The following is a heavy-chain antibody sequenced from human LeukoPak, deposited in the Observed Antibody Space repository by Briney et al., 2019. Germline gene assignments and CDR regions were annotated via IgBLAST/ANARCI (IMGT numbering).Heavy chain of an antibody. Sequence: SQTLSLTCTVSGGSISSGGYYWSWIRQPPGKGLEWIGEINHSGSTNYNPSLKSRVTISVDTSKNQFSLKLSSVTAADTAVYYCARVPLGCSSTSCYYYYGMDVWGRGTTVTVSS. J-gene: IGHJ6*02. CDR3: ARVPLGCSSTSCYYYYGMDV. V-gene: IGHV4-30-2*01. CDR1: GGSISSGGYY. CDR2: INHSGST. D-gene: IGHD2-2*01.